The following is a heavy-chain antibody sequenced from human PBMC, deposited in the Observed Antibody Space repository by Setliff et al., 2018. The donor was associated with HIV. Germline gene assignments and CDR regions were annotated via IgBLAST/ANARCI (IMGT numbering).Heavy chain of an antibody. D-gene: IGHD3-22*01. CDR3: ARARRDASGYWGHFFYYMDV. J-gene: IGHJ6*03. V-gene: IGHV3-7*03. CDR2: INQDGSEK. Sequence: QPGGSLRLSCGASGFTFRDYLMIWVRQAPGKGLECVANINQDGSEKYHVGSVKGRFTISRDNAKSSLYLQMSSLTADDTAAYYCARARRDASGYWGHFFYYMDVWGKGTTVTVSS. CDR1: GFTFRDYL.